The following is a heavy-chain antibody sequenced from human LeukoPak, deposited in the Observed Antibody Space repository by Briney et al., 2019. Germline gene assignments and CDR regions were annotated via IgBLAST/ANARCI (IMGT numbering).Heavy chain of an antibody. CDR1: GYTFTTYA. CDR2: IIPILGIA. D-gene: IGHD3-22*01. J-gene: IGHJ4*02. Sequence: GASVKVSCKASGYTFTTYAMNWVRQAPGQGLEWMGRIIPILGIANYAQKFQGRVTITADKSTSTAYMELSSLRSEDTAVYYCARDGSYYYDSSGYPKDYWGQGTLVTVSS. CDR3: ARDGSYYYDSSGYPKDY. V-gene: IGHV1-69*04.